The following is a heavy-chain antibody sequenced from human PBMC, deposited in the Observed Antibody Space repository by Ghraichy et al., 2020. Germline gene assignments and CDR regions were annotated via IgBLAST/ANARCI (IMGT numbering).Heavy chain of an antibody. V-gene: IGHV3-23*01. Sequence: GGSLRLSCAASGFTFSSYAMSWVRQAPGKGLEWVSAISGSGGSTYYADSVKGRFTISRDNSKNTLYLQMNSLRAEDTAVYYCANAAGGIVGATLYFDYWGQGTLVTVSS. CDR2: ISGSGGST. J-gene: IGHJ4*02. CDR1: GFTFSSYA. D-gene: IGHD1-26*01. CDR3: ANAAGGIVGATLYFDY.